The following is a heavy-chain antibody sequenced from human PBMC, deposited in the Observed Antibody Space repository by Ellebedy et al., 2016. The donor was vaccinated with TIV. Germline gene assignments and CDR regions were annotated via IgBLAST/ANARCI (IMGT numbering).Heavy chain of an antibody. Sequence: GESLKISCKTSGYTFTNYWIAWVRQIAGKGAECMGIIYPSDSETRYSPSFEGQVTISVDKSINTAYLQWNTLKAADTAVYYCARQSTWNYFDSWGQGTLVTGSS. D-gene: IGHD1-1*01. J-gene: IGHJ4*02. CDR3: ARQSTWNYFDS. CDR1: GYTFTNYW. V-gene: IGHV5-51*01. CDR2: IYPSDSET.